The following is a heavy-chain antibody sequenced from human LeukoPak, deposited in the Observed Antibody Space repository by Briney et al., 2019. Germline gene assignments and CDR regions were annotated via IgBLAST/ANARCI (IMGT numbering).Heavy chain of an antibody. CDR2: INHSGST. CDR3: ARQESYSSSWYGWFDP. D-gene: IGHD6-13*01. CDR1: GGSFSGYY. V-gene: IGHV4-34*09. Sequence: SETLSLTCAVYGGSFSGYYWSWIRQPPGKGLEWIGEINHSGSTNYNPSLKSRVTTSVDTSKNQFSLKLSSVTAADTAVYYCARQESYSSSWYGWFDPWGQGTLVTVSS. J-gene: IGHJ5*02.